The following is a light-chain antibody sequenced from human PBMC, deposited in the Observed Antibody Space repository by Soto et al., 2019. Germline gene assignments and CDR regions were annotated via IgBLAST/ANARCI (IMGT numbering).Light chain of an antibody. Sequence: QSVLTQSPSVAGSPGQSVTISCTGTSRDVGYYDFVSWYQQHPGKAPKLIIYDVSTRPSGVPNRFSGSKSGNTASLTISGLQAEDEAHYYCCSYAGRSTPVLFGGGTKLTVL. CDR3: CSYAGRSTPVL. V-gene: IGLV2-11*01. CDR1: SRDVGYYDF. J-gene: IGLJ2*01. CDR2: DVS.